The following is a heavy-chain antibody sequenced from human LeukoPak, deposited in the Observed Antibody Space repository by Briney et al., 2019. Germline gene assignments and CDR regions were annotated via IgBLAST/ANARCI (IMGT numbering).Heavy chain of an antibody. V-gene: IGHV1-69*04. CDR3: ARDPGDYYGSGSRILDY. CDR2: IIPILGIA. Sequence: SVKVSCKASGGTFSSYSMSWVRQAPGQGLEWMGTIIPILGIANYAQKLQGRVTITADKSTSTAYMELSSLRSEDTAVYYCARDPGDYYGSGSRILDYWGQGTLVTVSS. J-gene: IGHJ4*02. CDR1: GGTFSSYS. D-gene: IGHD3-10*01.